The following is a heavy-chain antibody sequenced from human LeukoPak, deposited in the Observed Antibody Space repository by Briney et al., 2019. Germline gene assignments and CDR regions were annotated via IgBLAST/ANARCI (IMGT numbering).Heavy chain of an antibody. CDR2: ISRASSYI. CDR1: GFTFSSYN. Sequence: GGSLRLSCAASGFTFSSYNMNWVRQAPGKGLEWVSSISRASSYIYYADSVKGRFTISRDNAQNSLYLQMNSLRVEDTAVYYCARVLETDCSGGSCYSGLDYWGQGTLVTVSS. V-gene: IGHV3-21*01. CDR3: ARVLETDCSGGSCYSGLDY. J-gene: IGHJ4*02. D-gene: IGHD2-15*01.